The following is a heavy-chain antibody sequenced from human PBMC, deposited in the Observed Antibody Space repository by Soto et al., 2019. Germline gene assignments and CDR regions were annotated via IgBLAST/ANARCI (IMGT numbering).Heavy chain of an antibody. D-gene: IGHD3-3*01. CDR1: GWSFSGYY. CDR2: INHSGST. V-gene: IGHV4-34*01. CDR3: ARGGPLRFLEWLPRNWFDP. J-gene: IGHJ5*02. Sequence: QVQLQQWGAGLLKPSETLSLTCAVYGWSFSGYYWSWIRQPPGKGLEWIGEINHSGSTNYNPSLNSRVTISVDTSKNPFSLKLSSVTAADTAVYYCARGGPLRFLEWLPRNWFDPWGQGTLVTVSS.